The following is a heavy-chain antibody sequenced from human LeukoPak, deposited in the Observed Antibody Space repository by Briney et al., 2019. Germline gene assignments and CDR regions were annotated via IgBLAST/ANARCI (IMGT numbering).Heavy chain of an antibody. CDR2: ISGSGGST. CDR3: AKDCCSGWYYYYMDV. V-gene: IGHV3-23*01. CDR1: GFTFSSYA. J-gene: IGHJ6*03. Sequence: GGSLRLSCAASGFTFSSYAMSWVRQAPGKGLEWVSAISGSGGSTYYADSVKGRFTISRDNSKNTLYLQMNSLRAEDTAVYYCAKDCCSGWYYYYMDVWGKGTTVTISS. D-gene: IGHD6-19*01.